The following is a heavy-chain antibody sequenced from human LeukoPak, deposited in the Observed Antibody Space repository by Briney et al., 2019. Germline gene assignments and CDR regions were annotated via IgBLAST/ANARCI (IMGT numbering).Heavy chain of an antibody. V-gene: IGHV1-46*01. CDR2: INPNGGST. Sequence: ASVKVSCKASGYTFTSYYIHWVRQAPGQGLEWMGIINPNGGSTNYAQKFQGRVTMTRDTSTSTVYMELSSLRSEDRAVYYCARSVVSSYSTYYYGMDVWGQGTTVTVSS. D-gene: IGHD3-22*01. CDR3: ARSVVSSYSTYYYGMDV. CDR1: GYTFTSYY. J-gene: IGHJ6*02.